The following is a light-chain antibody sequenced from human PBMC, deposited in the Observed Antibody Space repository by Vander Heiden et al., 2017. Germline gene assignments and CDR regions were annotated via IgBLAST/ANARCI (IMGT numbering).Light chain of an antibody. V-gene: IGKV1-39*01. CDR1: QSISSY. Sequence: DIQMTQSPSSLSASVGDRVTITSRARQSISSYLNWYQQKPGKAPKLLIYAATSLKSGVPSRFSGSGAGTDFTLTISSLPPEDFATYYCQQSYSTPPTFGQGTKVEIK. J-gene: IGKJ1*01. CDR2: AAT. CDR3: QQSYSTPPT.